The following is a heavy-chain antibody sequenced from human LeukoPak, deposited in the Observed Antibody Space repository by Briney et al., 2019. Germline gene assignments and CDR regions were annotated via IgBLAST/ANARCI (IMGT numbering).Heavy chain of an antibody. D-gene: IGHD3-22*01. V-gene: IGHV4-38-2*02. CDR1: GYSISSGYF. J-gene: IGHJ4*02. CDR3: ARGDLDSRPIDY. Sequence: SETLSLTCTVSGYSISSGYFWGWIRQPPGKGLEWIGTIYHSGSTYYNASLESRVTISVDTSKNQFSLKLSSVTAADTAVYYCARGDLDSRPIDYWGQGTLVTVSS. CDR2: IYHSGST.